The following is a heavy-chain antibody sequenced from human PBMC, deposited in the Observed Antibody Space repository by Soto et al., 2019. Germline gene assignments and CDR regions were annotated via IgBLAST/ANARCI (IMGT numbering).Heavy chain of an antibody. D-gene: IGHD2-2*01. Sequence: GGSRRRSCAASGFTFSSYGMNWGRQAPGKGLEWVSYISSSGSTIYYADSVKGRFTISRDNAKNSLYLQMNSLRAEDTAVYYCAREYCSSTSCYWGWFDPWGQGTLVTVSS. V-gene: IGHV3-48*03. CDR3: AREYCSSTSCYWGWFDP. CDR1: GFTFSSYG. CDR2: ISSSGSTI. J-gene: IGHJ5*02.